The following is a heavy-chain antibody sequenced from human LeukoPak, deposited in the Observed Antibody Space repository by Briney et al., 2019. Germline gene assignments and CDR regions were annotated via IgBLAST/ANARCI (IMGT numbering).Heavy chain of an antibody. CDR2: ISGSGGST. CDR3: AKRIAVAGHFDY. J-gene: IGHJ4*02. Sequence: PGGSLRLSCAASGFTFSSYAMSWVRRAPGKGLEWVSAISGSGGSTYYADSVKGRFTISRDNSKNTLYLQMNSLRAEDTAVYYCAKRIAVAGHFDYWGQGTLVTVSS. D-gene: IGHD6-19*01. V-gene: IGHV3-23*01. CDR1: GFTFSSYA.